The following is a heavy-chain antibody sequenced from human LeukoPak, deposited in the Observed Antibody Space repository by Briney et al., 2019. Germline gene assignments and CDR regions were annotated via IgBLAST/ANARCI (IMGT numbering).Heavy chain of an antibody. CDR3: TTGYGTIDF. D-gene: IGHD2-8*01. Sequence: GGSLRLSCAVSRFTFSDAWMAWVRQAPGKGLEHVGRIRSQSDGGTADYAAPVKDRFTISRDDSENMVYLYMNNLKIEDTAMYYCTTGYGTIDFWGQGTLVAVSS. J-gene: IGHJ4*02. CDR1: RFTFSDAW. V-gene: IGHV3-15*01. CDR2: IRSQSDGGTA.